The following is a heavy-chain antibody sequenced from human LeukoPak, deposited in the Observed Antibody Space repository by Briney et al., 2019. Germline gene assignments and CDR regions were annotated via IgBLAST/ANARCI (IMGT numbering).Heavy chain of an antibody. Sequence: PSETLSLTCTVSGGSISSYYWGWIRQPPGKGLEWIGSIYYSGSTYYNPSLKSRVTISVDTSKNQFSLKLSSVTAADTAVYYCARHRIAARPPFDYWGQGTLVTVSS. D-gene: IGHD6-6*01. CDR2: IYYSGST. CDR3: ARHRIAARPPFDY. CDR1: GGSISSYY. J-gene: IGHJ4*02. V-gene: IGHV4-39*01.